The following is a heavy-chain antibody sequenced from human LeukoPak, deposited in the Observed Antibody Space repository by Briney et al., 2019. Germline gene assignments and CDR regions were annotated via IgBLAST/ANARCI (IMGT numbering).Heavy chain of an antibody. J-gene: IGHJ4*02. D-gene: IGHD6-13*01. CDR1: GFTFSSYE. CDR2: ISSSGSTI. CDR3: ARDRDGIAAAGTGGYFDY. Sequence: GGSLRLPCAASGFTFSSYEMNWVRQAPGKGLEWVSYISSSGSTIYYADPVKGRFTISRDNAKNSLYLQMNSLRAEDTAVYYCARDRDGIAAAGTGGYFDYWGQGTLVTVSS. V-gene: IGHV3-48*03.